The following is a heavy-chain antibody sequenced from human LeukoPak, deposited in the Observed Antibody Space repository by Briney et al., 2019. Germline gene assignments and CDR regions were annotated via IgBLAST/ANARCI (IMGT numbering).Heavy chain of an antibody. V-gene: IGHV3-30-3*01. J-gene: IGHJ3*02. Sequence: GGSLRLSCAASGFTFSDYYMSWIRQAPGKGLEWVALISYDGSNKYYADSVKGRFTISRDNSKNTLYLQMNSLRAEDTAVYYCARKYYDFWSGYYNAFDIWGQGTMVTVSS. CDR1: GFTFSDYY. D-gene: IGHD3-3*01. CDR2: ISYDGSNK. CDR3: ARKYYDFWSGYYNAFDI.